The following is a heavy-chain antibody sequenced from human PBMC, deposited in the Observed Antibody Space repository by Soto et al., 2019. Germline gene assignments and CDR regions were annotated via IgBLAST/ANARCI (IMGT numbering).Heavy chain of an antibody. CDR1: GYNFTRYY. J-gene: IGHJ4*02. Sequence: QLVQSGAEVEKPGALVKVSCMASGYNFTRYYINWVRQAPGPGLEWMGWVSAYNGNTHYEQKLQGRVTLTTDTSTSTAYMELRSLRSDDTAVYFCARGGQWDFLSDYWGQGTLVTVSS. CDR3: ARGGQWDFLSDY. V-gene: IGHV1-18*01. D-gene: IGHD1-26*01. CDR2: VSAYNGNT.